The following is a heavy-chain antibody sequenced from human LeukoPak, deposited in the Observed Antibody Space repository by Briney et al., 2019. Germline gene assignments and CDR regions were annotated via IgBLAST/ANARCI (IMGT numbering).Heavy chain of an antibody. CDR2: ISGSSSNI. D-gene: IGHD4-17*01. CDR3: ARENDGDCYFDY. CDR1: GFTFSSYN. Sequence: GGSLRLSCAASGFTFSSYNMNWVRQAPGKGLERVSSISGSSSNINYADSVKGRFTISRDNAKNSLYLQMNSLRVEDTAVYSCARENDGDCYFDYWGQGTLVTVSS. J-gene: IGHJ4*02. V-gene: IGHV3-21*01.